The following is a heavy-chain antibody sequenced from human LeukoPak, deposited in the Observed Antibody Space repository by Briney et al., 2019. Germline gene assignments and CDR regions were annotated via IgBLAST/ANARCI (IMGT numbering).Heavy chain of an antibody. CDR1: GGSISSYY. J-gene: IGHJ6*03. CDR2: NYISGST. CDR3: ARDRYEEFSYYYYMDV. V-gene: IGHV4-4*07. D-gene: IGHD1-1*01. Sequence: AETLSLTCTLSGGSISSYYWIWIRQPAGKGLEWIGRNYISGSTYYHPSLKSRVTISVDTYKNQFSLKLSSVTAADSAVYYCARDRYEEFSYYYYMDVWGKGTTVTVSS.